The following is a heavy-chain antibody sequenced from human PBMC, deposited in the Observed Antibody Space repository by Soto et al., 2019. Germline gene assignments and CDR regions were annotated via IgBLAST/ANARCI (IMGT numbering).Heavy chain of an antibody. J-gene: IGHJ6*02. CDR1: GFTVSSNY. CDR3: ASRGGSGSYYGYYYYYGMDV. Sequence: PGGSLILSCAASGFTVSSNYMSWVRQAPGKGLEWVSVIYSGGSTYYADSVKGRFTISRDNSKNTLYLQMNSLRAEDTAVYYCASRGGSGSYYGYYYYYGMDVWGQGTTVTVSS. CDR2: IYSGGST. D-gene: IGHD3-10*01. V-gene: IGHV3-66*01.